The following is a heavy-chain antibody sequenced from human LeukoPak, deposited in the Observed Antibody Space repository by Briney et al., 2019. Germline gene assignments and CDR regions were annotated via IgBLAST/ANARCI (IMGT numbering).Heavy chain of an antibody. CDR1: GFTLSSYW. CDR2: IKEDGSEK. V-gene: IGHV3-7*01. Sequence: GGSLRLSCAASGFTLSSYWMSWVRQAPGKGLEWVANIKEDGSEKYYVDSVKGRFTISRDNAENSVYLQMNGLRAEDTAVYYCARGARDTIFGADIRYYYYMDVWGKGTTVTVSS. D-gene: IGHD3-3*01. J-gene: IGHJ6*03. CDR3: ARGARDTIFGADIRYYYYMDV.